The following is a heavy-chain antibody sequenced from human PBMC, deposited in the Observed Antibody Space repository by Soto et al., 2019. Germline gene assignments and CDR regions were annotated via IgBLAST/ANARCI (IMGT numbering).Heavy chain of an antibody. CDR2: INHSGST. Sequence: PSETLSLTCAVYGGSFSGYYWSWIRQPPGKGLEWIGEINHSGSTNYNPSLKSRVTISVDTSKNQFSLKLSSVTAADTAVYYCARGLSAEDSSGYYYVHFDDWGKGTLVTVSS. D-gene: IGHD3-22*01. J-gene: IGHJ4*02. CDR1: GGSFSGYY. CDR3: ARGLSAEDSSGYYYVHFDD. V-gene: IGHV4-34*01.